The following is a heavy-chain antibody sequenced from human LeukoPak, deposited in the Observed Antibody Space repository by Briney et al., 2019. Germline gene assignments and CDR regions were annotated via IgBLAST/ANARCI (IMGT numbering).Heavy chain of an antibody. Sequence: ASVKVSCKASGYSFISYYIHWVRQAPGQGLEWMGIINPSGGSTTYAQKLQGRVTMTRDTSTSTLYMELSSLRSEDTAVYYCARCLRGGDFVAQDAFDIWGQGTMVTVSS. CDR1: GYSFISYY. CDR3: ARCLRGGDFVAQDAFDI. J-gene: IGHJ3*02. V-gene: IGHV1-46*01. D-gene: IGHD2-21*02. CDR2: INPSGGST.